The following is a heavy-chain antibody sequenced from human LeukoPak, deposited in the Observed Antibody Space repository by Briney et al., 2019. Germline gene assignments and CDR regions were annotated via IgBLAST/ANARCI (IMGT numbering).Heavy chain of an antibody. Sequence: ASVKVSCKASAYTFTNYDLHWVRQAPGQGLECMGIINPSGGSTSYAQKFQGRVTMTRDTSTSTVYMELSSLRSEDTAVYYCAIEGSSGQRYWGQGSMVTVSS. D-gene: IGHD3-22*01. V-gene: IGHV1-46*01. CDR3: AIEGSSGQRY. CDR1: AYTFTNYD. CDR2: INPSGGST. J-gene: IGHJ3*01.